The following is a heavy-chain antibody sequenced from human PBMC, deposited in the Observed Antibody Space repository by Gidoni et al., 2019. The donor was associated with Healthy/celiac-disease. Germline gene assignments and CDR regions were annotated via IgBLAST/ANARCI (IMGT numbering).Heavy chain of an antibody. CDR2: IWDDGSNK. J-gene: IGHJ6*02. Sequence: QVQLVESGGGVVQPGRSLRLSCAASGVTFSSYGMHWVRQAPGKGLEWVAVIWDDGSNKYYADSVKGRFTISRDNSKNTLYLQMNSLRAEDTAVYYCARDRHYGMDVWGQGTTVTVSS. CDR1: GVTFSSYG. CDR3: ARDRHYGMDV. V-gene: IGHV3-33*01.